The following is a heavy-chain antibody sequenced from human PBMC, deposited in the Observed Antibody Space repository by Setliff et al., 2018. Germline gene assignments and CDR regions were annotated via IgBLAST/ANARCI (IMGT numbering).Heavy chain of an antibody. CDR3: AHGGDFWSGYWGGGPRKVGYYFDY. D-gene: IGHD3-3*01. CDR1: GFSLSTSGVG. V-gene: IGHV2-5*02. J-gene: IGHJ4*01. Sequence: SGPTLVNPTQTLTLTGTFSGFSLSTSGVGVGWIRQPPGKALECLALIYWDDDKRYSPSLKSRLTITKDTSKNQVVLTMTNMDPVDTATYYCAHGGDFWSGYWGGGPRKVGYYFDYWGHGTLVTVSS. CDR2: IYWDDDK.